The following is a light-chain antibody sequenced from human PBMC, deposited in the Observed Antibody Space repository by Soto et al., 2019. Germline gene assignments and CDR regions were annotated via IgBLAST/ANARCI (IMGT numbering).Light chain of an antibody. CDR3: QQYNNWQWT. V-gene: IGKV3-15*01. Sequence: EIVMTQSTATLSVSPGERATLSCRASESVSSNLAWYQQKPGQAPRLLIYGASTGATGIPARFSGSGSGTEFTLTISSLQSEDFAVYYCQQYNNWQWTFGQGTKVEIK. CDR1: ESVSSN. CDR2: GAS. J-gene: IGKJ1*01.